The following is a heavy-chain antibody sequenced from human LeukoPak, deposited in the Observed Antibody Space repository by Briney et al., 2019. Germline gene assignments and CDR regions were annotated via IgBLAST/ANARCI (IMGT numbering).Heavy chain of an antibody. CDR1: GFTFSSYA. CDR3: AKDYSSGWFFSGDY. D-gene: IGHD6-19*01. J-gene: IGHJ4*02. Sequence: GGSLRLSCAASGFTFSSYAMSWVRQAPGKGLEWVSAISGSGGSTYYADSVKGRFTISRDNSKNTLYLQMNSLRAEDTAVYYCAKDYSSGWFFSGDYWGQGTLVTVSS. V-gene: IGHV3-23*01. CDR2: ISGSGGST.